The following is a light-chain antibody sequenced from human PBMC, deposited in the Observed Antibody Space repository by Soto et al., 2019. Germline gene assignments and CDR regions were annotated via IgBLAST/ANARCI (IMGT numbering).Light chain of an antibody. V-gene: IGKV3-20*01. J-gene: IGKJ2*01. CDR3: QQYGYSPYT. CDR1: RSVSSRF. Sequence: EIMLTQSPGTLSLSPGERVTLSCWASRSVSSRFLAWYQQKPGQAPRVLIYGASSRATGIPDRFSGSGSGSDFALTISRLEPEEFAVYYCQQYGYSPYTFGQGTKLESK. CDR2: GAS.